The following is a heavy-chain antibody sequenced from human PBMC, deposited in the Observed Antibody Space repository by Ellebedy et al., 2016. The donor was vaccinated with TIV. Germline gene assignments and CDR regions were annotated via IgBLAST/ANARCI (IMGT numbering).Heavy chain of an antibody. CDR1: GFTFDDYT. CDR2: IRWNSGKI. Sequence: SLKISCAASGFTFDDYTMHWVRQVPGKGLEWVSGIRWNSGKIGYADSAKGRFTISRDNAKNSLYLQMNSLRVEDTAFYYCTKGYGFEYFQSWGQGTLVTVSS. D-gene: IGHD5-24*01. J-gene: IGHJ1*01. CDR3: TKGYGFEYFQS. V-gene: IGHV3-9*01.